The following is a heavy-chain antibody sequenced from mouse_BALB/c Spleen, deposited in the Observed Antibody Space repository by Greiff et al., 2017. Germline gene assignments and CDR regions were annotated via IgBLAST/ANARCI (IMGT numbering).Heavy chain of an antibody. CDR3: ARNYGDYAMDY. J-gene: IGHJ4*01. CDR2: ISSGSSTI. Sequence: LMESGGGLVQPGGSRKLSCAASGFTFSSFGMHWVRQAPEKGLEWVAYISSGSSTIYYADTVKGRFTISRDNPKNTLFLQMTSLRSEDTAMYYCARNYGDYAMDYWGQGTSVTVSS. CDR1: GFTFSSFG. D-gene: IGHD1-2*01. V-gene: IGHV5-17*02.